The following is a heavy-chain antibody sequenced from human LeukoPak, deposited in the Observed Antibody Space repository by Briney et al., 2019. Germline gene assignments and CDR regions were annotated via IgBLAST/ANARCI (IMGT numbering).Heavy chain of an antibody. V-gene: IGHV4-34*01. Sequence: SETLSLTCAVYGGSFSTYYWSWIRQPPGKGLEWLGEVNRSGGTNYNPSLKSRVTVSVDKSKNQFSLKLSSVTAADRAVYYCASGRGNYHGSGRSYFDYWGLGTLVTVSS. J-gene: IGHJ4*02. CDR3: ASGRGNYHGSGRSYFDY. D-gene: IGHD3-10*01. CDR1: GGSFSTYY. CDR2: VNRSGGT.